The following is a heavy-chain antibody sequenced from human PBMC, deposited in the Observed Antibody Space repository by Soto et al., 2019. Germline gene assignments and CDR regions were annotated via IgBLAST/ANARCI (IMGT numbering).Heavy chain of an antibody. V-gene: IGHV2-5*02. D-gene: IGHD4-17*01. CDR3: AHRHFSAVTTVTLFDY. CDR2: IYWDDDK. Sequence: SGPTLVNPTQTLTLTCTFSGFSLSTSGVAVGWIRQPPGKALEWLAFIYWDDDKRYSPSLKNRLTITKDTSKNQVVLTMINMDPVDTATYFCAHRHFSAVTTVTLFDYWGQGTLVTVSS. J-gene: IGHJ4*02. CDR1: GFSLSTSGVA.